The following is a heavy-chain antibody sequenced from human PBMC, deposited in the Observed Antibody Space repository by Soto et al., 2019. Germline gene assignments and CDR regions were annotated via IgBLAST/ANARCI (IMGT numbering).Heavy chain of an antibody. CDR3: ARETGSGWYYFDY. J-gene: IGHJ4*02. V-gene: IGHV4-38-2*02. CDR2: IYYSGST. Sequence: SETLSLTCVVSDYSISSGYYWGWIRQPPGKGLEWIGNIYYSGSTYYNPSLKSRVTISVDTSKNQLSLKLSSVTAADTAVYYCARETGSGWYYFDYWGQGTLVTVSS. D-gene: IGHD6-19*01. CDR1: DYSISSGYY.